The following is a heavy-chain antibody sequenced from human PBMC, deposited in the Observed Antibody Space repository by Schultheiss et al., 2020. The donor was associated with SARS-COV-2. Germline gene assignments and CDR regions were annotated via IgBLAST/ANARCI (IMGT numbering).Heavy chain of an antibody. CDR2: INHSGST. J-gene: IGHJ6*02. CDR1: GGSISSGGYY. CDR3: ARDGAGFGLDV. V-gene: IGHV4-31*03. D-gene: IGHD3-10*01. Sequence: SETLSLTCTVSGGSISSGGYYWSWIRQPPGKGLEWIGEINHSGSTNYNPSLKSRVTISVDTSKNQFSLKLSSVTAADTAVYYCARDGAGFGLDVWGQGTTVTVSS.